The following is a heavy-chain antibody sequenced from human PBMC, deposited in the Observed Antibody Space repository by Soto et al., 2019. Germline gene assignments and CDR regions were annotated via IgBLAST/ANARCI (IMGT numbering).Heavy chain of an antibody. CDR1: GFTFSSYS. D-gene: IGHD6-19*01. J-gene: IGHJ4*02. V-gene: IGHV3-21*01. CDR3: ATDIAVAQSRSFDY. Sequence: GGSLRLSCAASGFTFSSYSMNWVRQAPGKGLEWVSSISSSSSYIYYADSVKGRFTISRDNAKNSLYLQMNSLRAEDTAVYYCATDIAVAQSRSFDYWGQGTLVTVSS. CDR2: ISSSSSYI.